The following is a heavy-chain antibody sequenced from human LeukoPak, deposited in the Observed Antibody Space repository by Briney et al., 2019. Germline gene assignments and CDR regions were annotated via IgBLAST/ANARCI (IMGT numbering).Heavy chain of an antibody. CDR3: AREGYCRTPICYPRNAFDM. CDR1: GFTFSSHE. CDR2: ISNGATSI. D-gene: IGHD2-2*01. Sequence: GGALRLSCAASGFTFSSHEMNWVRQAPGKGLEWISHISNGATSIYYADSVRGRCTISRDNVKSSLYLQMNSLRAEDTAVFYCAREGYCRTPICYPRNAFDMWGQGTVVTVSS. J-gene: IGHJ3*02. V-gene: IGHV3-48*03.